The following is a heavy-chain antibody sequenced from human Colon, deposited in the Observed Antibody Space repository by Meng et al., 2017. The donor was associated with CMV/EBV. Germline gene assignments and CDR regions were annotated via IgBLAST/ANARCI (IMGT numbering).Heavy chain of an antibody. CDR2: VRSKPYGGTT. CDR3: TRDLMFSLYYGMDV. CDR1: GFTLADHG. Sequence: GGSLRLSCKVYGFTLADHGMNWVRQVPGKGLEWVSFVRSKPYGGTTEYAASVKGRFIISRDDSKSIVYLHMNNLKTEDTAVYYCTRDLMFSLYYGMDVWGQGTTVTVSS. D-gene: IGHD3-10*02. J-gene: IGHJ6*02. V-gene: IGHV3-49*04.